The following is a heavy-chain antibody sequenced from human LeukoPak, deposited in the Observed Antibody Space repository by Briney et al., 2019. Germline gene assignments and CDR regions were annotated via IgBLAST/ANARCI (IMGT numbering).Heavy chain of an antibody. Sequence: GGSLRLSCAASGFPFSSYAMSWVRQAPGKGLEWVSAISGSGGSTYYADSVKGRFTISRDNSKNTLYLQMNSLRAEDTAVYYCAKGGTRYYYYMDVWGKGTTVTVSS. D-gene: IGHD1-14*01. CDR3: AKGGTRYYYYMDV. V-gene: IGHV3-23*01. J-gene: IGHJ6*03. CDR2: ISGSGGST. CDR1: GFPFSSYA.